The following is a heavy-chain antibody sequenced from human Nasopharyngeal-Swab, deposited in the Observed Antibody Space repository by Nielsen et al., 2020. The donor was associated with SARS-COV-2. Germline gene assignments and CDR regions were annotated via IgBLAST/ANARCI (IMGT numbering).Heavy chain of an antibody. CDR1: GYSFRTYG. Sequence: GGSLRLSCVASGYSFRTYGMSWVRQAPGKGLEWVAAIVGSGDISGSGGNKYYADSVKGRFTISRDNSKNTLSLQMNSLRAEDTAVYYCAKDLRGPYFFWGQGTLVTVSS. CDR3: AKDLRGPYFF. J-gene: IGHJ4*02. D-gene: IGHD2/OR15-2a*01. CDR2: IVGSGDISGSGGNK. V-gene: IGHV3-23*01.